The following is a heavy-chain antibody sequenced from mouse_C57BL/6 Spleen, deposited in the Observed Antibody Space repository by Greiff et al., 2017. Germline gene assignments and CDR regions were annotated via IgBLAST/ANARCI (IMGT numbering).Heavy chain of an antibody. Sequence: QFQLQQSGAELAKPGASVTLSCKASGYTFPSYWMPLVNQRPGQGLEWIGYINPSSSYTKYTQKFTDKATLTADTSSSTAYMQLSSLTYEDSAVYYCARMLVHRNAPYWGQGTLVTVSA. J-gene: IGHJ3*01. CDR3: ARMLVHRNAPY. D-gene: IGHD2-14*01. V-gene: IGHV1-7*01. CDR1: GYTFPSYW. CDR2: INPSSSYT.